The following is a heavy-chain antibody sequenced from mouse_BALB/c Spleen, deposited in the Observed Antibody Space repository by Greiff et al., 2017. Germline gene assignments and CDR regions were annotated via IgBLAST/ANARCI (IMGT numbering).Heavy chain of an antibody. D-gene: IGHD2-4*01. J-gene: IGHJ4*01. CDR2: ISSGSSTI. CDR3: ARLGYDYDDYAMDY. Sequence: EVQVVESGGGLVQPGGSRKLSCAASGFTFSSFGMHWVRQAPEKGLEWVAYISSGSSTIYYADTVKGRFTISRDNPKNTLFLQMTSLRSEDTAMYYCARLGYDYDDYAMDYWGQGTSVTVSS. V-gene: IGHV5-17*02. CDR1: GFTFSSFG.